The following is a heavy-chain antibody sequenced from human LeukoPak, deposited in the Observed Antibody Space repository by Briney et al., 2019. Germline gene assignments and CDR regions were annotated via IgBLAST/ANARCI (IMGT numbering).Heavy chain of an antibody. D-gene: IGHD7-27*01. CDR3: ASPPWGSQGF. J-gene: IGHJ4*02. CDR2: IYYSGST. Sequence: PSETLSLTCTVSGGSVSSGSYYWSWIRQPPGKGLEWIGYIYYSGSTNYNPSLKSRVTISVDTSKNQFSLKLSSVTAADTAVYYCASPPWGSQGFWGQGTLVTVSS. V-gene: IGHV4-61*01. CDR1: GGSVSSGSYY.